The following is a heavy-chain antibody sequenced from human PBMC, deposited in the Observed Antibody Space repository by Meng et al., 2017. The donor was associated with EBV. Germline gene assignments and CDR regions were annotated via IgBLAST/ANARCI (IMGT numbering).Heavy chain of an antibody. J-gene: IGHJ4*02. Sequence: QVRTVQCGDEVKKPGSSVKVSCKASGGTFSSYAISWVRQAPGQGLEWMGGIIPIFGTANYAQKFQGRVTITADESTSTAYMELSSLRSEDTAVYYCARAPDNWSDGPYYWGQGTLVTVSS. CDR2: IIPIFGTA. CDR3: ARAPDNWSDGPYY. CDR1: GGTFSSYA. V-gene: IGHV1-69*01. D-gene: IGHD1-20*01.